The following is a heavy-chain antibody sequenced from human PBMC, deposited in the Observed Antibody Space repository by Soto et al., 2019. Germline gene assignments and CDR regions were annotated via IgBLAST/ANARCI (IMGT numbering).Heavy chain of an antibody. Sequence: QVQLVQSGAEVKKPGSSVKVSCKASGGTFSSYAISWVRQAPGQGLEWMGGIIPIFGTANYAQKFQGRVTITADESTSTAYMELSSLRSEDTAVYDCARAPPDYGGNSDWFDPWGQGTMVTVSS. D-gene: IGHD4-17*01. CDR2: IIPIFGTA. CDR1: GGTFSSYA. CDR3: ARAPPDYGGNSDWFDP. J-gene: IGHJ5*02. V-gene: IGHV1-69*01.